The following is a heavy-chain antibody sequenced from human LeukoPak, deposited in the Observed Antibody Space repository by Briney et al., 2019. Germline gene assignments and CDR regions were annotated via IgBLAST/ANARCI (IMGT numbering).Heavy chain of an antibody. CDR1: GGSFSGYY. Sequence: SETLSLTCAVYGGSFSGYYWSWIRQPPGKGLEWIGEINHSGSTNYNPSLKSRVTISVDTSKNQFSLKLSSVTAADTAVYYCASSRLDDYYDSSGPSDYWGQGTLVTVSS. CDR3: ASSRLDDYYDSSGPSDY. J-gene: IGHJ4*02. V-gene: IGHV4-34*01. D-gene: IGHD3-22*01. CDR2: INHSGST.